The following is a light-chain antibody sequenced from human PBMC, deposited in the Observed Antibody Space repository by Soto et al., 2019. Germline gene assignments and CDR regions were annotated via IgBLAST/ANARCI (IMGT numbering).Light chain of an antibody. CDR2: GAS. Sequence: EIVIKQSPSTLSVSPGERATLSCRASQSVSSKLAWYQQKPGQAPRLLIYGASTRATGIPARFSGSGSGTEFTLTISRVPEEDFAVYYCQQPNKWPGTFGQGTKVDIK. CDR3: QQPNKWPGT. V-gene: IGKV3-15*01. J-gene: IGKJ1*01. CDR1: QSVSSK.